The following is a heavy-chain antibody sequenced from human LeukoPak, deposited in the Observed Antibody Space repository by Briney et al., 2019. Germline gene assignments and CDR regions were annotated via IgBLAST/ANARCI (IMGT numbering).Heavy chain of an antibody. CDR1: GFTFSIYG. CDR3: AKDRPSQRGAGSYGDY. Sequence: GGSLRLSCAASGFTFSIYGMHWVRQAPGKGLEWVAFADSVKGRFTISRDNSKNTLYLQMKSLRLEDTAVYYCAKDRPSQRGAGSYGDYWGQGTLVKVSS. J-gene: IGHJ4*02. V-gene: IGHV3-30*02. D-gene: IGHD3-10*01.